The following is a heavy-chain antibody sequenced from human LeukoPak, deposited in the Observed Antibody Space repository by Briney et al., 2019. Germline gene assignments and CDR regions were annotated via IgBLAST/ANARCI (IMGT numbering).Heavy chain of an antibody. Sequence: VKVSCKASGGTFSSYAISWVRQAPGQGLEWMGGIIPIFGTANYAQKLQGRVTITADESTSTGYMELSSLRSEDTAVYYCASKRGYSYGLDYWGQGTLVTVSS. CDR1: GGTFSSYA. V-gene: IGHV1-69*01. CDR2: IIPIFGTA. D-gene: IGHD5-18*01. CDR3: ASKRGYSYGLDY. J-gene: IGHJ4*02.